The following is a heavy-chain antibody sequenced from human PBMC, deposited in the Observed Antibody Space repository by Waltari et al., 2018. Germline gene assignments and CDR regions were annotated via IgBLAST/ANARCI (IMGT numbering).Heavy chain of an antibody. D-gene: IGHD3-10*01. CDR3: ARLAPRTYRSPVPGRHYYYGMDV. Sequence: EEQLLESGGGLVQPGDSLRLSCAASGFRFSNYWMNWVRQAPGKGLVWVACISNDETSISYADSVKGRFTISRDNAKNTLYLQMKRLRAEDTAVYYCARLAPRTYRSPVPGRHYYYGMDVWGQGTTVTVSS. CDR2: ISNDETSI. J-gene: IGHJ6*02. CDR1: GFRFSNYW. V-gene: IGHV3-74*01.